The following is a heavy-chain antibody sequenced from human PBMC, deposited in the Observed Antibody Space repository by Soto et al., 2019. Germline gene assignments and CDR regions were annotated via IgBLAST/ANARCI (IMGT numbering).Heavy chain of an antibody. V-gene: IGHV4-34*01. CDR1: GGSFSGYY. CDR3: ARRWAVVVPAAIQSKTPRFDP. J-gene: IGHJ5*02. D-gene: IGHD2-2*01. CDR2: INHSGST. Sequence: SETLSLTGAVYGGSFSGYYWSWIRQPPGKGLEWIGEINHSGSTNYNPSLKSRVTISVDTSKNQFSLKLSSVTAADTAVYYCARRWAVVVPAAIQSKTPRFDPWAREPWSPSPQ.